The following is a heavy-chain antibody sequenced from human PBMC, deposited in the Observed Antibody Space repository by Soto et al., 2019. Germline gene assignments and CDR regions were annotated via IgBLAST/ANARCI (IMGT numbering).Heavy chain of an antibody. J-gene: IGHJ4*02. Sequence: QVQLEQSGAEVKKPGASVKVSCKTSGYTFTSYTLHWVRQAPGQGLEWMGWINAGNGREKYSQRFQDRVSLPTDKPATTAYMELRSLRSEDRAVYYCARGGGWVGEASFDSWGQGTQVTVSS. CDR1: GYTFTSYT. CDR3: ARGGGWVGEASFDS. V-gene: IGHV1-3*01. D-gene: IGHD3-10*01. CDR2: INAGNGRE.